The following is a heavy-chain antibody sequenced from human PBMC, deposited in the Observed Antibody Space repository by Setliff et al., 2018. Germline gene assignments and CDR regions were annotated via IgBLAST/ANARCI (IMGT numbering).Heavy chain of an antibody. CDR1: GKTLTELS. D-gene: IGHD3-3*01. Sequence: GASVKVSCKLSGKTLTELSIHWVRQALGKGLEWMGGFDPDDGETVYAQKFQGRVTMTEDTSTNTAYMELSSLRSEDTAVYYCARSSAPSVVLAADFDFWGLGTPVTVS. V-gene: IGHV1-24*01. CDR3: ARSSAPSVVLAADFDF. J-gene: IGHJ4*02. CDR2: FDPDDGET.